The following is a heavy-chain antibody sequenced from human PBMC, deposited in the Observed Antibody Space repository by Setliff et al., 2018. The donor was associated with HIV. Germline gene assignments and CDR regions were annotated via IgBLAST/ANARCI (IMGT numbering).Heavy chain of an antibody. V-gene: IGHV3-48*01. D-gene: IGHD3-16*02. J-gene: IGHJ4*02. CDR2: ISSSSSTI. Sequence: GGSLRLSCAASGFTFSSYSMNWVRQAPGKGLEWVSYISSSSSTIYYADSVKGRFTISRDNAKNSLYLQMNSLRAEDTAVYYCARLPMITFGGVIVTYFDYWGQGTLVTVSS. CDR1: GFTFSSYS. CDR3: ARLPMITFGGVIVTYFDY.